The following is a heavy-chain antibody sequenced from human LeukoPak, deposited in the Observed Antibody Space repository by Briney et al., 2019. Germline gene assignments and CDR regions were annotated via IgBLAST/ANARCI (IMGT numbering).Heavy chain of an antibody. Sequence: PGGSLRLSCAASGFTFSSYGMSWVRQAPGKGLEWVSAISGSGGSTYYADSVKGRFTISRDNAKNSLYLQMNSLRAEDTAVYYCARVGYVDYWGQGTLVTVSS. D-gene: IGHD6-13*01. CDR3: ARVGYVDY. V-gene: IGHV3-23*01. CDR2: ISGSGGST. J-gene: IGHJ4*02. CDR1: GFTFSSYG.